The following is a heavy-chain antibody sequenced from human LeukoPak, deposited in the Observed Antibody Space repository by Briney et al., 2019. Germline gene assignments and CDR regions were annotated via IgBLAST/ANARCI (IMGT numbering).Heavy chain of an antibody. CDR3: ARHKGGRGAFDI. Sequence: SETLSLTCTVSGGSISSYFWSWIRQPPGEGLEWIGYVYYSGSTNYNPSLKSRVTISVDTSKNQFSLKLSSVTAADTAVYYCARHKGGRGAFDIWGQGTMVTVSS. V-gene: IGHV4-59*08. D-gene: IGHD3-16*01. CDR2: VYYSGST. CDR1: GGSISSYF. J-gene: IGHJ3*02.